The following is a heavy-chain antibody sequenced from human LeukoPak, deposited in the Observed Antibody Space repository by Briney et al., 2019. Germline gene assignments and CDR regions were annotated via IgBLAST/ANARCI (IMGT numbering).Heavy chain of an antibody. Sequence: SETLSLTCTVSGGSISSYYWSWLRQPTGKGLEWIGYIYYSGSTNYNPSLKSRVTISVDTSKNQFSLKLSSVTAADTAVYYCSRNLVGATIFWFGYWGQGTLVTVSS. CDR2: IYYSGST. D-gene: IGHD1-26*01. CDR3: SRNLVGATIFWFGY. CDR1: GGSISSYY. J-gene: IGHJ4*02. V-gene: IGHV4-59*08.